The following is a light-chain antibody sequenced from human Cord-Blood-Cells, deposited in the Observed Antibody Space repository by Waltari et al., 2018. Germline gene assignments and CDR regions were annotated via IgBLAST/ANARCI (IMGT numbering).Light chain of an antibody. J-gene: IGLJ3*02. CDR1: TGTVTSGHY. CDR3: LLSYSGARV. V-gene: IGLV7-46*01. Sequence: QAVVTQEPSLTVSPGGTVTLTLGSSTGTVTSGHYPYWFQQKPGQPPRKRIYDTRNKDSWTPARLSGSLLGGKAALTLSGAQPEDEAEYYCLLSYSGARVFGGGTKLTVL. CDR2: DTR.